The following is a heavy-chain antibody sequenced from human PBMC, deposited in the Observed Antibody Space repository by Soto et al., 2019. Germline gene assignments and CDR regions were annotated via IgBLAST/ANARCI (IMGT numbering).Heavy chain of an antibody. D-gene: IGHD6-19*01. V-gene: IGHV1-2*04. CDR2: INPNSGGT. CDR3: ARALRAVAELDY. J-gene: IGHJ4*02. CDR1: GYTFTGYY. Sequence: ASVKVSCKASGYTFTGYYMHWVRQAPGQGLEWMGWINPNSGGTNYAQKFQGWVTMTRDTSIGTAYMELSRLRSDDTAVYYCARALRAVAELDYWGQGTLVTVSS.